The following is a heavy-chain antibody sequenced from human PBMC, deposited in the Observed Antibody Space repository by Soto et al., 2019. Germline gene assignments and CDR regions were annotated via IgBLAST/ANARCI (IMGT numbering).Heavy chain of an antibody. Sequence: ESGGGLVKPGGSLRLSCAASGFTFSSYSMNWVRQAPGKGLEWVSSISSSSSYIYYADSVKGRFTISRDNAKNSLYLQMNSLRAEDTAVYYCATIYYYGSGSYYQGDYWGQGTLVTVSS. CDR3: ATIYYYGSGSYYQGDY. CDR2: ISSSSSYI. J-gene: IGHJ4*02. D-gene: IGHD3-10*01. CDR1: GFTFSSYS. V-gene: IGHV3-21*01.